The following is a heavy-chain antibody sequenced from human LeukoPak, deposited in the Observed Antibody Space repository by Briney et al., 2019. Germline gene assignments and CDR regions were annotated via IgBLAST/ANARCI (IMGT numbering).Heavy chain of an antibody. Sequence: PGGSLRLSCTASGFSVRDCFMAWVRQAPGKGLQWVSHTDRGGVTEDADSVKGRFTVSRDTSRNIFYLHMSSLRAEDTAMYYCARGRASTTIFDYWGQGTLVTVSS. CDR1: GFSVRDCF. J-gene: IGHJ4*02. D-gene: IGHD5-12*01. CDR3: ARGRASTTIFDY. CDR2: TDRGGVT. V-gene: IGHV3-53*01.